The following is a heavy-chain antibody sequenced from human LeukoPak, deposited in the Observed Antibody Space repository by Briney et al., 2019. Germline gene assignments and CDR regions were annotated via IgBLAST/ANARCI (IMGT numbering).Heavy chain of an antibody. V-gene: IGHV3-48*02. D-gene: IGHD5-18*01. J-gene: IGHJ4*02. CDR3: ARGDTALSY. Sequence: GGSLRLSCAASGFTFSTYRMNWVRQAPGKGLEWVSRISSSSSTIFYADSVKGRFTISRGNAKNSLYLQMNSLKDEDTAVYYCARGDTALSYWGQGTLVTVSS. CDR2: ISSSSSTI. CDR1: GFTFSTYR.